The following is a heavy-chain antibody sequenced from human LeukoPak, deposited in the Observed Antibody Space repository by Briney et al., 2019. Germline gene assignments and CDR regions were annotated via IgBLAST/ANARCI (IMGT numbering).Heavy chain of an antibody. D-gene: IGHD3-22*01. CDR1: GYRFISHW. CDR2: VFPDDSDT. J-gene: IGHJ4*02. CDR3: ARRKGYYDTSGYYAFDY. Sequence: GESLRISCKASGYRFISHWIGWVRQKPGKGLEWMGIVFPDDSDTRVSPSFQGQVTISVDKSISTAFLQWSSLSASDTAMYYCARRKGYYDTSGYYAFDYWRQGTLVTVSS. V-gene: IGHV5-51*01.